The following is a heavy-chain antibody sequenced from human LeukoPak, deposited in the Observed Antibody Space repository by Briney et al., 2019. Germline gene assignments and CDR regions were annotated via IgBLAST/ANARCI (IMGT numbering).Heavy chain of an antibody. CDR2: IYPGDSDT. Sequence: GESLSISSKGSGYSFNSYWIGWVRQMPGKGLEWMGIIYPGDSDTRYSPSFQGQVIISVDKSIGTAYLQWSSLKASDTAMYYCARGNTVASFDYWGQGTLVTVPS. V-gene: IGHV5-51*01. CDR3: ARGNTVASFDY. J-gene: IGHJ4*02. D-gene: IGHD2/OR15-2a*01. CDR1: GYSFNSYW.